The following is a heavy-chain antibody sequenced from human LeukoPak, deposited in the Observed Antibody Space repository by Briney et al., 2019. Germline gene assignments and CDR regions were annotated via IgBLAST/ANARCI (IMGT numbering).Heavy chain of an antibody. CDR3: ARVPRSLSSTGWSDY. V-gene: IGHV4-59*01. CDR2: IYYIGST. D-gene: IGHD6-19*01. J-gene: IGHJ4*02. Sequence: SETLSLTCSVSGGSISNSYWTWIRQPPGKGLESIGYIYYIGSTNYNPSLKSRVTISIDTSKNQFSLRLSSVTAADTAVYYCARVPRSLSSTGWSDYWGQGTLVTVSS. CDR1: GGSISNSY.